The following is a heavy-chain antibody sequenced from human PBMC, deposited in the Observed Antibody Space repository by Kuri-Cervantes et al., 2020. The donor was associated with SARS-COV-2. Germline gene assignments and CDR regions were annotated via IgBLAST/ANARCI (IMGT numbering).Heavy chain of an antibody. Sequence: ESLKISCTVSGGSISSSSYYWGWIRQPPGKGLEWIGSISYSGSTYYNPSLKSRVTISVDTSKNQFSLKLSSVTAADTAVHYCASDHIAVAGTGDYWGQGTLVTVSS. CDR2: ISYSGST. V-gene: IGHV4-39*01. J-gene: IGHJ4*02. CDR1: GGSISSSSYY. D-gene: IGHD6-19*01. CDR3: ASDHIAVAGTGDY.